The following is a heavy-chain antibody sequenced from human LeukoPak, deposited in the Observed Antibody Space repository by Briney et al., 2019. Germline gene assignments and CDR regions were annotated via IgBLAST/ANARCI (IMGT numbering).Heavy chain of an antibody. D-gene: IGHD1-1*01. V-gene: IGHV4-39*07. CDR1: GGSISSSSYY. CDR2: IYYSGST. CDR3: ARVGTTGTTGEAY. J-gene: IGHJ4*02. Sequence: PSETLSLTCTVSGGSISSSSYYWGWIRQPPGKGLEWIGSIYYSGSTYYNPSLKSRVTISVHTSKNQFSLKLSSVTAADTAVYYCARVGTTGTTGEAYWGQGTLVTVSS.